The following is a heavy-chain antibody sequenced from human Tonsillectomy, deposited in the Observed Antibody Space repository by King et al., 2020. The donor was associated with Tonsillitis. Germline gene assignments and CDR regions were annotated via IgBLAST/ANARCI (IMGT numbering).Heavy chain of an antibody. D-gene: IGHD3-10*01. CDR3: AKHAWFGELFLHFDY. V-gene: IGHV1-18*01. J-gene: IGHJ4*02. Sequence: QLVQSGAEVKKPGASVKVSCKTSGYTFTSYGIGWVRQAPGQGLEWMGWISVYNVNTNYAQKFQGRVTMTPDTSTSTAYMELRSLRSDDTAMYYCAKHAWFGELFLHFDYWGQGTLVTVSS. CDR2: ISVYNVNT. CDR1: GYTFTSYG.